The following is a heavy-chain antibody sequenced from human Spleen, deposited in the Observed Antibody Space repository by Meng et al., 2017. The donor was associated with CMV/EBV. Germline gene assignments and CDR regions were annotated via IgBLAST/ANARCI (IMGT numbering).Heavy chain of an antibody. D-gene: IGHD6-19*01. Sequence: CAVYGGSFSGHYWSWIRQPPGKGLEWIGEINHSGSTNYNPSLTSRVTISVDTSKKQFSLKLSSATAADTAVYYCAMAPRWLVRPPYDYWGQGTLVTVSS. J-gene: IGHJ4*02. CDR3: AMAPRWLVRPPYDY. V-gene: IGHV4-34*01. CDR1: GGSFSGHY. CDR2: INHSGST.